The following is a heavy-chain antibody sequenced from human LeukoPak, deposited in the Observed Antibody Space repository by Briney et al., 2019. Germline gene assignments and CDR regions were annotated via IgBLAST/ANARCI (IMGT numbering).Heavy chain of an antibody. CDR2: IYHSGST. CDR1: GYSISSGYY. Sequence: PSEALSLTCTVSGYSISSGYYWGWIRQPPGKGLEWIGNIYHSGSTYYNPSLKSRVTISVDTSKNQFSLKLTSVTATDTAVYYCAKSFRSTSLDYWGQGTLVTVSS. D-gene: IGHD2-2*01. J-gene: IGHJ4*02. V-gene: IGHV4-38-2*02. CDR3: AKSFRSTSLDY.